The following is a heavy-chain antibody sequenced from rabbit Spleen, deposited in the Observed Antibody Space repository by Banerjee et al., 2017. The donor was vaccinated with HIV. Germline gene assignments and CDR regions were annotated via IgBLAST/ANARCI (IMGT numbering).Heavy chain of an antibody. D-gene: IGHD4-2*01. CDR3: AREMVAGSTEYFDL. J-gene: IGHJ4*01. Sequence: QSLQESGGDLVKPGASLTLTCTASGFSFSSSYYMCWVRQAPGKGLEWIACIYTSSGSTWYASWVNGRFTISKTSTTVDLKMTSLTVADTATYFCAREMVAGSTEYFDLWGPGTLVTVS. V-gene: IGHV1S40*01. CDR1: GFSFSSSYY. CDR2: IYTSSGST.